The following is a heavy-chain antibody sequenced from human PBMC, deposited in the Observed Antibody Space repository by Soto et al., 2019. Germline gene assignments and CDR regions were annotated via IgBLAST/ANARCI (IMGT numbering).Heavy chain of an antibody. D-gene: IGHD2-2*01. CDR3: AKCTSTSCHLGSDY. CDR1: GFIFRNYA. Sequence: QVQLVEAGGGVVQPGRSLRLSCAASGFIFRNYAMNWVRQAPGKGLEWVALISYDGNNNYYTDSVKGRFTISRDNSKSALELQMNSLRPEDTDVYYCAKCTSTSCHLGSDYWGQGTLVTVSS. J-gene: IGHJ4*02. CDR2: ISYDGNNN. V-gene: IGHV3-30-3*01.